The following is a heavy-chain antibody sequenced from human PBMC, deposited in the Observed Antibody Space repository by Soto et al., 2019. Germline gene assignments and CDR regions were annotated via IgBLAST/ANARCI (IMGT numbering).Heavy chain of an antibody. Sequence: PSETLSLTCTVSGGSISSSSFHWGWIRQPPGKGLEWIGSIYYSGSTYYSPSLKSRVTISVDTSKKQFSLKLSSVTAADSAVYYCARRERAAGTDWWFDPWGQGTLVTVS. J-gene: IGHJ5*02. D-gene: IGHD6-13*01. V-gene: IGHV4-39*01. CDR1: GGSISSSSFH. CDR3: ARRERAAGTDWWFDP. CDR2: IYYSGST.